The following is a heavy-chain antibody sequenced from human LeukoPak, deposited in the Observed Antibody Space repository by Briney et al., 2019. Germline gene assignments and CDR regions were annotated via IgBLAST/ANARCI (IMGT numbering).Heavy chain of an antibody. V-gene: IGHV3-30*02. Sequence: PGGSLRLSCAASGLPFSHSGMHWVRQAPGKGLEWVAFIRYDGSIKYYADSVKGRFTISRDNSKNALYLQMNSLRGEDTAVYYCFGITVTDVPYWGQGTLVTVSS. J-gene: IGHJ4*02. CDR2: IRYDGSIK. CDR3: FGITVTDVPY. D-gene: IGHD1-7*01. CDR1: GLPFSHSG.